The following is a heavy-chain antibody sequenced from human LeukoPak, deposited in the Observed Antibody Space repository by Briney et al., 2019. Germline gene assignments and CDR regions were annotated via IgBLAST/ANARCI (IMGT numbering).Heavy chain of an antibody. J-gene: IGHJ4*02. CDR2: ISSSSSTI. D-gene: IGHD1-14*01. Sequence: PGGSLRLSCAASGFTFSSYSMNWVRQAPGKGLEWVSYISSSSSTIHYADSVKGRFTISRDNSKNTLYLQMNSLRAEDTAVYYCARARNRSWDYGGQGTLVPVSS. CDR3: ARARNRSWDY. CDR1: GFTFSSYS. V-gene: IGHV3-48*01.